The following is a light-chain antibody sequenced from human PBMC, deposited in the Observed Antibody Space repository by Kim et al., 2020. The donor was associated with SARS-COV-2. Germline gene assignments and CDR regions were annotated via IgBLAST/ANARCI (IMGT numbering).Light chain of an antibody. CDR3: QTWDTGIRV. J-gene: IGLJ3*02. Sequence: SVKLTCTLSSGHSTYAIAWHQQQPEKGPRYLMKVDSDGSHNKGDGIPDRFSGSSSGAARYRTISSLQSEDEADYYCQTWDTGIRVFGGGTQLTVL. CDR2: VDSDGSH. CDR1: SGHSTYA. V-gene: IGLV4-69*01.